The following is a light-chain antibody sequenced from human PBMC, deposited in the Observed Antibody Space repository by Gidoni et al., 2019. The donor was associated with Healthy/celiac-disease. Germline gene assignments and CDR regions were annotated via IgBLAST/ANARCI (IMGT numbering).Light chain of an antibody. CDR3: QQYDNLP. CDR2: DAS. CDR1: QDISNY. Sequence: DIQMTKSPSSLSASVGDRVTITCQASQDISNYLNWYQQKPGKAPKLLIYDASNLKTGVPSRFSGSGSGTDFNFTISSLQPEDIATYYCQQYDNLPFGGGTKVEIK. V-gene: IGKV1-33*01. J-gene: IGKJ4*01.